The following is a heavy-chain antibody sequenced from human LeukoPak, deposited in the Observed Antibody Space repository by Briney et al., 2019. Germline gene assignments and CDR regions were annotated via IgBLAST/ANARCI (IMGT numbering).Heavy chain of an antibody. D-gene: IGHD2-2*01. V-gene: IGHV3-33*01. CDR2: IWYDGSNK. Sequence: CXXSXFTFSSYGMHWVRQAPGKGLEWVAVIWYDGSNKYYADSVKGRFTISRDNSKNTLYLQMNSLRAEDTAVYYCARGKDIVVVPAAPEFDYWGQGTXV. CDR3: ARGKDIVVVPAAPEFDY. CDR1: XFTFSSYG. J-gene: IGHJ4*02.